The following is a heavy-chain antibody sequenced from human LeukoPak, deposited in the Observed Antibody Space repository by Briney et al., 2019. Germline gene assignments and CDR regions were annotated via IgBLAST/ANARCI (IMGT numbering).Heavy chain of an antibody. V-gene: IGHV3-30-3*01. CDR3: ARDPYSPYYSSGYYGTFDY. Sequence: QPGRSLRLSCAASGFTFSSYAMHWVRQAPGKGLEWVAVISYDGSNKYYADSVKGRFTISRDNSKNTLYLQMNSLRAEDTAVYYCARDPYSPYYSSGYYGTFDYWGQGTLVTVSS. J-gene: IGHJ4*02. CDR1: GFTFSSYA. CDR2: ISYDGSNK. D-gene: IGHD3-22*01.